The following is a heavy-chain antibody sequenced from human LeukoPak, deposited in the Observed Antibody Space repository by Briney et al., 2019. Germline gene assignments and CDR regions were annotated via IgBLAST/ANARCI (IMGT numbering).Heavy chain of an antibody. Sequence: PGGSLRLSCAASGFTVSSTYMSWVRQAPGKGLEWVSLIYSDGSTFYADSVKGRFTISRDNSKSTVYLQMNSLRVEDTAVYYCATVQQGNYFDSWGQGTLVTVPS. V-gene: IGHV3-53*01. D-gene: IGHD1/OR15-1a*01. CDR2: IYSDGST. CDR1: GFTVSSTY. J-gene: IGHJ4*02. CDR3: ATVQQGNYFDS.